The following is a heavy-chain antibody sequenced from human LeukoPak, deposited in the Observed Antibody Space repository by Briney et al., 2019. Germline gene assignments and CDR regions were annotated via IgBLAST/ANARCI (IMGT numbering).Heavy chain of an antibody. CDR3: ARPYYDSSAPPYDY. D-gene: IGHD3-22*01. Sequence: GASVKVSCKASGYTFTSYGISWVLQAPGHGLEWMGWISAYNGNTNYAQKLQGRVTITTDTSTSTAYMELRSLRSDDTAVYYCARPYYDSSAPPYDYWGQGTLVTVSS. V-gene: IGHV1-18*01. CDR2: ISAYNGNT. CDR1: GYTFTSYG. J-gene: IGHJ4*02.